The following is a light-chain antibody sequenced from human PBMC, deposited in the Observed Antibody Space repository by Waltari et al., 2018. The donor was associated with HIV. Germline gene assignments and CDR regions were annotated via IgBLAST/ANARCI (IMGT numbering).Light chain of an antibody. CDR2: EVN. CDR3: SLYTGTTNVL. V-gene: IGLV2-18*01. CDR1: GGDVGTYNS. J-gene: IGLJ2*01. Sequence: SALTQPPSVSRSPGQSVTYSCTGIGGDVGTYNSVYLYQPPPGTAPKLIIYEVNNRPSGVPDRFSGSQSGNTASLTISGLQAEDEADYYCSLYTGTTNVLFGGGTKLTVL.